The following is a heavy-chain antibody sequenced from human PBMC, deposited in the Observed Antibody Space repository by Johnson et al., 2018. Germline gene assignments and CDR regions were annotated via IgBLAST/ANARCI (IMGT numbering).Heavy chain of an antibody. V-gene: IGHV1-69*12. CDR3: AWGVVAAIYYYYYYGMDV. CDR2: IIPIFGTA. Sequence: QVQLVQSGAEVKKPGSSVKVSCKASGGTFTSYAFSWVRQAPGQGLEWVGGIIPIFGTADYAQRFQGRVTITADASTSTAYMELSSLRSQDTAGYDCAWGVVAAIYYYYYYGMDVWGQGTTGTVSS. CDR1: GGTFTSYA. J-gene: IGHJ6*02. D-gene: IGHD2-21*02.